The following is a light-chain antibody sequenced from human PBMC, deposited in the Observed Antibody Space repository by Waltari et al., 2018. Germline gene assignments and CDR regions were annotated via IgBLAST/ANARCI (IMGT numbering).Light chain of an antibody. V-gene: IGKV1-39*01. CDR3: QQGYSAPLT. J-gene: IGKJ4*01. CDR1: QRISRF. CDR2: AVS. Sequence: DILMTQFPSSLSASVGYSVTLTCRASQRISRFLNWYQQKPGEAPNLLIYAVSTLKSGVPSRFSGSGSGTDFTLTISTLQPEDYATYYCQQGYSAPLTFGGGTKVEIK.